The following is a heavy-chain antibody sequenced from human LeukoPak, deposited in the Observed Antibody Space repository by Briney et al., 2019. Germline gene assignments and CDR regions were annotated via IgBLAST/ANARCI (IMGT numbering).Heavy chain of an antibody. D-gene: IGHD4-17*01. CDR2: ISGSGGYT. Sequence: GVLRLSCAASGFPLRSYSMSWVRQAPGKGLEWVSAISGSGGYTYYADSVKGRFTISRDSSKNTLFLQMNSLRAEDTAVYYCAREHGDYSFDYWGQGTLVTVSS. CDR3: AREHGDYSFDY. J-gene: IGHJ4*02. CDR1: GFPLRSYS. V-gene: IGHV3-23*01.